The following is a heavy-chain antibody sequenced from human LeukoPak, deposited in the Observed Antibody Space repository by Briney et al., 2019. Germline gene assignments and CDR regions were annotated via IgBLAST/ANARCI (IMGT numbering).Heavy chain of an antibody. Sequence: GGSLRLSCAASGFTVSSYAMHWVRQAPGKGLHWVAVISYDGSNKYYADSVKGRFTISRDNSKNTLYLQLNSLRPEDTALYYCARDGYCSSTGCSAYFFDSWGQGTLVTVSS. CDR1: GFTVSSYA. D-gene: IGHD2-2*03. J-gene: IGHJ4*02. V-gene: IGHV3-30-3*01. CDR3: ARDGYCSSTGCSAYFFDS. CDR2: ISYDGSNK.